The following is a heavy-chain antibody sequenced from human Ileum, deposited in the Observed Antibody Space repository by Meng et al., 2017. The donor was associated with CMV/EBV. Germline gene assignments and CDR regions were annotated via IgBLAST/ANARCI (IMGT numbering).Heavy chain of an antibody. J-gene: IGHJ1*01. Sequence: SETLSLTCTVSGGPIVSTTYYWGWIRQPPKKGLEWIGSVYYSGSTHYNPSLRRRVTISVDTSKNQFSLTLDSVTAADTAVYYSATNTSDWDFGAWGQGSLVTVSS. CDR3: ATNTSDWDFGA. CDR1: GGPIVSTTYY. D-gene: IGHD6-19*01. CDR2: VYYSGST. V-gene: IGHV4-39*01.